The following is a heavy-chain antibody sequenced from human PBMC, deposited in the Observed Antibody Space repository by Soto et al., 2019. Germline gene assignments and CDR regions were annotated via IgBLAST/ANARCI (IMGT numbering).Heavy chain of an antibody. D-gene: IGHD2-2*01. CDR2: IDWDDDK. CDR1: GFSLSTSGMC. CDR3: ARTLRDIVVVPAAHPSYYYYGMDV. Sequence: SGPPLVNPTRPLTLTCTFSGFSLSTSGMCVSWIRQPPGKALEWLALIDWDDDKYYSTSLKTRLTISKDTSKNQVVLTMTNMDPVDTATYYCARTLRDIVVVPAAHPSYYYYGMDVWGQGTTVTVSS. V-gene: IGHV2-70*01. J-gene: IGHJ6*02.